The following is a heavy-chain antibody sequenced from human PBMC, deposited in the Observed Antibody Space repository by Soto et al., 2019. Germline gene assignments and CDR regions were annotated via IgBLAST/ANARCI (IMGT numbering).Heavy chain of an antibody. Sequence: ASVKVSFKASGYAFASYGINLVRQAPGQGLEWMGWISPHNGNTNYEQHLQGRVTMTTDTSTSTAFMDLRSLRSDDTAVYYCATSLEYTCGWEFDFWGQGTLVTVSS. CDR1: GYAFASYG. CDR3: ATSLEYTCGWEFDF. J-gene: IGHJ4*02. D-gene: IGHD6-19*01. CDR2: ISPHNGNT. V-gene: IGHV1-18*01.